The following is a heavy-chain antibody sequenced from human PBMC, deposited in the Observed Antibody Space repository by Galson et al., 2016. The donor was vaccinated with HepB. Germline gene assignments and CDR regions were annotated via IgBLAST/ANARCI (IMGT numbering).Heavy chain of an antibody. V-gene: IGHV3-73*01. CDR3: ARDWEKTNPYSSGLDV. CDR1: GFTLSGSS. CDR2: IKNKANEYAT. D-gene: IGHD3-22*01. Sequence: SLRLSCAASGFTLSGSSMHWVRQASGKGLEWVGRIKNKANEYATAYGASVKGRFSISRDDLRNTAYLQMSSLKIEDTAVYFCARDWEKTNPYSSGLDVWGQGTTVIVSS. J-gene: IGHJ6*02.